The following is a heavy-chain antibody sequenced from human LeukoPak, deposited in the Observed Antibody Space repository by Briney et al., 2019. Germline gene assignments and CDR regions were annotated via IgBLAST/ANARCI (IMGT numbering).Heavy chain of an antibody. J-gene: IGHJ4*02. CDR1: GVTVSSNY. CDR2: IYSGGNT. Sequence: PGGSLRLSCAASGVTVSSNYMTWVRQAPGKGLEWVSVIYSGGNTYYADSVKGRFTISRDNSKNTLHLQMNSLRVEDTAVYYCARLRGEAGTHLSHDYWGQGTLVTVSS. D-gene: IGHD1-1*01. V-gene: IGHV3-66*04. CDR3: ARLRGEAGTHLSHDY.